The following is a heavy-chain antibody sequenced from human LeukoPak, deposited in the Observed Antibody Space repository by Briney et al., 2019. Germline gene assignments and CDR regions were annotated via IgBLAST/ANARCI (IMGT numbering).Heavy chain of an antibody. CDR3: ARARNNYDSSGFSALDY. Sequence: PGGSLRLSCAASGVAFDSHGMHWVRQAPGKGLEWVAVIWYDGSNKDYADSVKGRFTISRDNSENTLYLQMNSLRAEDTAVYYCARARNNYDSSGFSALDYWGQGTLVTVSS. D-gene: IGHD3-22*01. CDR1: GVAFDSHG. V-gene: IGHV3-33*01. J-gene: IGHJ4*02. CDR2: IWYDGSNK.